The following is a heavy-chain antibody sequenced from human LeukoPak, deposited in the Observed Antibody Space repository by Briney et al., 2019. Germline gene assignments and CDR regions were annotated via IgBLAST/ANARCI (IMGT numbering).Heavy chain of an antibody. Sequence: SETLSLTCTVSGGSISGGGHCWSWIRQHPGKGLEWIGYIYYSGSTYYNPSLKSRVTISLDTSKNQFSLKLSSVTAADTAVYYCARDHRAHYLDYWGQGTLVTVSS. CDR1: GGSISGGGHC. CDR3: ARDHRAHYLDY. V-gene: IGHV4-31*03. J-gene: IGHJ4*02. CDR2: IYYSGST.